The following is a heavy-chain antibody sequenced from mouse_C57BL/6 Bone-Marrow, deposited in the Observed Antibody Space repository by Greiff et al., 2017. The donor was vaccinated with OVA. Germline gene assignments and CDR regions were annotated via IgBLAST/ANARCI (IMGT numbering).Heavy chain of an antibody. J-gene: IGHJ4*01. CDR2: IDPSDSYT. CDR1: GYTFTSYW. Sequence: LQQPGAELVRPGTSVKLSCKASGYTFTSYWMHWVKQRPGQGLEWIGVIDPSDSYTNYNQKFKGKATLTVDTSSSTAYMQLSSLTSEDSAVYYCARSDYDWAMDYWGQGTSVTVSS. D-gene: IGHD2-4*01. CDR3: ARSDYDWAMDY. V-gene: IGHV1-59*01.